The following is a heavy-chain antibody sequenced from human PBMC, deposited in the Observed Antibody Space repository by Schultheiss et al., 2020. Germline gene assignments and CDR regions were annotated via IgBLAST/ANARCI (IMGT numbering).Heavy chain of an antibody. V-gene: IGHV3-30-3*01. CDR2: ISYDGSNK. J-gene: IGHJ4*02. CDR1: GFTFSSYA. Sequence: GGSLRLSCAASGFTFSSYAMHWVRQAPGKGLEWVAVISYDGSNKYYADSVKGRFTISRDNSKNTLYLQMNSLRAEDTAVYYCARDQAVVVPAAIDYWGQGTLVTVSS. CDR3: ARDQAVVVPAAIDY. D-gene: IGHD2-2*01.